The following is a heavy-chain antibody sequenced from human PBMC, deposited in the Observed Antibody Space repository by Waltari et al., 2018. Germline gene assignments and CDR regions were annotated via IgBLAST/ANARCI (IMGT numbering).Heavy chain of an antibody. J-gene: IGHJ5*02. CDR1: GGTFSSYA. CDR3: ARDTYYYGSGSPNAWFDP. CDR2: IIPIFGTA. Sequence: QVQLVQSGAEVQKPGSSVKVSCKASGGTFSSYAISWVRQAPGQGLEWMGGIIPIFGTANYAQKFQGRVTITTDESTSTAYMELSSLRSEDTAVYYCARDTYYYGSGSPNAWFDPWGQGTLVTVSS. V-gene: IGHV1-69*05. D-gene: IGHD3-10*01.